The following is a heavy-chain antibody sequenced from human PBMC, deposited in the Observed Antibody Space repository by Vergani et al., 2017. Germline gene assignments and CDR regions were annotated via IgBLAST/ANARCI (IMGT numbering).Heavy chain of an antibody. CDR2: IITFFGTT. CDR3: ARGDYGILTGYRY. CDR1: GGPFKNSA. J-gene: IGHJ4*02. D-gene: IGHD3-9*01. Sequence: QVQLVQSGAEVKKPVSSVKVSCKASGGPFKNSAFSWVRQVPGQGLEWMGRIITFFGTTDYAQKFQGRFTMTRDTSTSTVYMELSSLRSEDTAIYYCARGDYGILTGYRYWGQGTLVTVSA. V-gene: IGHV1-69*05.